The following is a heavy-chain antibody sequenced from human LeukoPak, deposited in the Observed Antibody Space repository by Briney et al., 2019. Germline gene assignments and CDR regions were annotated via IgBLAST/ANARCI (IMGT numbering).Heavy chain of an antibody. J-gene: IGHJ4*02. V-gene: IGHV4-34*01. CDR1: GGSFSGYN. Sequence: PSETLSLTCAVYGGSFSGYNWSWIRQPPGKGLEWIGEINHSGSTNYNPSLKSRVTISVDTSKNQFSLKLSSVTAADTAVYYCARGWMTTVTHFDYWGQGTLVTVSS. CDR3: ARGWMTTVTHFDY. D-gene: IGHD4-17*01. CDR2: INHSGST.